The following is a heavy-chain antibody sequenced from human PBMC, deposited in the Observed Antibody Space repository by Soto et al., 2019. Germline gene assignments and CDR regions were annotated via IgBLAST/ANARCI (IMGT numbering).Heavy chain of an antibody. V-gene: IGHV3-23*01. D-gene: IGHD3-10*01. Sequence: GSLRLSCAASGFAFSSHPMSWVRQAPEKGLEWVAGISDGGDLTYNADSVRGQFTISRDNSRNTLYLQMNSLRAEDTAVYYCARRVIGSSRAFDIWGQGTMVTVSS. CDR1: GFAFSSHP. CDR2: ISDGGDLT. J-gene: IGHJ3*02. CDR3: ARRVIGSSRAFDI.